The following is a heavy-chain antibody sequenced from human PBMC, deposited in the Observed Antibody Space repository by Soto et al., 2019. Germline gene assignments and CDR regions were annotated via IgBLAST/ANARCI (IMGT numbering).Heavy chain of an antibody. D-gene: IGHD3-22*01. J-gene: IGHJ4*02. CDR1: GFTVSSNY. V-gene: IGHV3-53*01. Sequence: GGSLRLSCAASGFTVSSNYMSWVRQAPGKGLEWVSVIYSGGSTYYADSVKGRFTISRDNSKNTLYLQMNSLRAEDTAVYYCAREKWLSSYYFDYWGQGTLVTVSS. CDR2: IYSGGST. CDR3: AREKWLSSYYFDY.